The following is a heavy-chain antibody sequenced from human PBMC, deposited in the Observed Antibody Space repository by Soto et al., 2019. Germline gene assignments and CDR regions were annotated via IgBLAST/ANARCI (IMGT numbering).Heavy chain of an antibody. CDR3: ARVSATYYYDSSGYYYNSYFDY. V-gene: IGHV4-4*02. CDR2: IYHSGST. D-gene: IGHD3-22*01. Sequence: QVQLQESGPGLVKPSGTLSLTCAVSGGSISSSNWWSWVRQPPGKGLEWIGEIYHSGSTNYNPSLKSRVTISVDKSKNQFSLKLSSVTAADTAVYYCARVSATYYYDSSGYYYNSYFDYWGQGTLVTVSS. J-gene: IGHJ4*02. CDR1: GGSISSSNW.